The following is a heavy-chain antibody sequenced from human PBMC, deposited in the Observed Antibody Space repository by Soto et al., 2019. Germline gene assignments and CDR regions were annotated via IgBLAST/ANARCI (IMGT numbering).Heavy chain of an antibody. CDR2: ISYDGSNE. CDR1: GFTFTDHG. J-gene: IGHJ4*02. V-gene: IGHV3-30*19. D-gene: IGHD6-19*01. CDR3: ARDPYSSGWVDY. Sequence: PGGSLRLSCAASGFTFTDHGMHWVRQAPGKGLEWVAVISYDGSNEYYADSVKGRFTISRDNSKNTLYLQMNSLRAEDTAVYFCARDPYSSGWVDYWGQGTLVTVSS.